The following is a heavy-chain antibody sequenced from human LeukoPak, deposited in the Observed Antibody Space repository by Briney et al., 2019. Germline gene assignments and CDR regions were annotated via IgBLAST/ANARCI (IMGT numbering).Heavy chain of an antibody. V-gene: IGHV3-53*01. D-gene: IGHD2-21*02. CDR1: GFIVSNNY. Sequence: GGSLRLSCAASGFIVSNNYMSWVRQAPGKGREGGSVIYSGGATYYADSVKGRFTISRDNYKHTLSLEMNNLRAEDTAVYYCARDRRGVTAPYYFGMDVWGQGTTVTVSS. CDR2: IYSGGAT. J-gene: IGHJ6*02. CDR3: ARDRRGVTAPYYFGMDV.